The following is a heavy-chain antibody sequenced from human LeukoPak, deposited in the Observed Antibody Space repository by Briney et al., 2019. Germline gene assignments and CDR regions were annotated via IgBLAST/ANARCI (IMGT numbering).Heavy chain of an antibody. D-gene: IGHD6-6*01. CDR3: EASSDAFDI. Sequence: GGSLRLSCAASGFTFCSYWMSWVRQAPGKGREWVANRKQDGSEKYYVDSVKGRLTISRDNAKNSLYLQMNSLRAEDTAVYYCEASSDAFDIWGQGTMVTVSS. CDR1: GFTFCSYW. J-gene: IGHJ3*02. CDR2: RKQDGSEK. V-gene: IGHV3-7*01.